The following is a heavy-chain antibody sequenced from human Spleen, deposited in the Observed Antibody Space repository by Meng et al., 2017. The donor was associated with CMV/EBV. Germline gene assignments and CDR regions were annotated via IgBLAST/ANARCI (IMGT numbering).Heavy chain of an antibody. CDR3: ARDLPAD. CDR2: IRNKANSYTT. J-gene: IGHJ4*02. CDR1: GFTFSDHY. Sequence: LSCAACGFTFSDHYMDWVRQAPGKGLEWVGRIRNKANSYTTDYAASVKGRFTISRDDSKNSLYLQMNSLKIEDTAIYYCARDLPADWGQGTLVTVSS. V-gene: IGHV3-72*01. D-gene: IGHD2-2*01.